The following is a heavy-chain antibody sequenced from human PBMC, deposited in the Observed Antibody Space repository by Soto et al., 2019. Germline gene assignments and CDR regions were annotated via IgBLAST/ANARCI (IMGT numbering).Heavy chain of an antibody. Sequence: PVKVLEWVSAISGSGGSTYYADSVKGRFTISRDNSKNTLYLQMNSLRAEDTAVYYCVFYFQAEDGIRGLCTVSAFLLNRSSDL. CDR2: ISGSGGST. D-gene: IGHD3-9*01. J-gene: IGHJ2*01. V-gene: IGHV3-23*01. CDR3: VFYFQAEDGIRGLCTVSAFLLNRSSDL.